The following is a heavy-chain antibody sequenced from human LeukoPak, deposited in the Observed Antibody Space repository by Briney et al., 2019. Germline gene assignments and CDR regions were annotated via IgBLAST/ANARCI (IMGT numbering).Heavy chain of an antibody. CDR1: GFTFDDYA. CDR3: AKDGGDGYNWKPSGFDY. J-gene: IGHJ4*02. D-gene: IGHD5-24*01. V-gene: IGHV3-9*01. CDR2: ISWNSGSI. Sequence: GGSLRLSCAASGFTFDDYAMHWVRQAPGKGLEWVSGISWNSGSIGYADSVKGRFTISRDNAKNSLYLQMNSLRAEDTALYYCAKDGGDGYNWKPSGFDYWGQGTLATVSS.